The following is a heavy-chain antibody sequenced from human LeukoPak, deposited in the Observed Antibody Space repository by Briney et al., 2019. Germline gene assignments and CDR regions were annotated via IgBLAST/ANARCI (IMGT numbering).Heavy chain of an antibody. CDR1: GGSISSGGYS. V-gene: IGHV4-30-2*01. CDR2: IYHSGST. J-gene: IGHJ2*01. Sequence: PSQTLSLTCAVSGGSISSGGYSWSWIRQPPGKGLEWIGYIYHSGSTYYNPSLKSRVTISVDRSKNQFSLKLSSVTAADTAVYYCAREYCSSTSCYYWYFDLWGRGTLVTVSS. D-gene: IGHD2-2*01. CDR3: AREYCSSTSCYYWYFDL.